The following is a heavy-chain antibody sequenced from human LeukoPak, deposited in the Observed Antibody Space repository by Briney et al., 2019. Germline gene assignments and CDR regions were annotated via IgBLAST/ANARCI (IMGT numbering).Heavy chain of an antibody. V-gene: IGHV4-59*01. CDR1: GGSINSYY. Sequence: SETLSLTCTVSGGSINSYYWNWIRQPPGKGLEWIGYIYYSGFTNYNPSLKSRVTISVDTSKNQFSLKLSSVTAADTAVYYCARARSTYYYDSSGYVLDYWGQGTLVTVSS. CDR2: IYYSGFT. J-gene: IGHJ4*02. D-gene: IGHD3-22*01. CDR3: ARARSTYYYDSSGYVLDY.